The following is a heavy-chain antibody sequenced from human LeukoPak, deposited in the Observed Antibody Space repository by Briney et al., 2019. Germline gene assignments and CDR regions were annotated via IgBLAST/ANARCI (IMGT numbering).Heavy chain of an antibody. CDR2: ISISSNYI. Sequence: GGSLRLSCAASGFTFSRYSMNWVRQAPGKGLEWVSSISISSNYIYYADSVKGRFTISRDNAKNSLYLQVNSLRAEDTAVYYCASISSPLDYWGQGTLVTVSS. CDR1: GFTFSRYS. J-gene: IGHJ4*02. CDR3: ASISSPLDY. V-gene: IGHV3-21*01. D-gene: IGHD3-3*02.